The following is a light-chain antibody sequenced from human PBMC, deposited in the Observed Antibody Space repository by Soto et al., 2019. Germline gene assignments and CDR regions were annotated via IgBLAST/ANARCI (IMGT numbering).Light chain of an antibody. J-gene: IGKJ3*01. CDR3: QERRNWPPLFA. CDR2: DAS. Sequence: EIVLTQSPATLSLSPGERATLSCRASQSVSSYLAWYQQKPGQAPRLLIYDASNRATGIPARFSGSGSGTDFTLPISSLEPEDFAVYYCQERRNWPPLFAFSPGTKVDIK. V-gene: IGKV3-11*01. CDR1: QSVSSY.